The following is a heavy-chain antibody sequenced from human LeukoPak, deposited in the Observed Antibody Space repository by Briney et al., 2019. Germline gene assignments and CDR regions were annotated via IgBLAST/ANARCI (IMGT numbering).Heavy chain of an antibody. CDR3: AKDSFIRGNSGSPFDY. CDR2: ISGSGGST. D-gene: IGHD3-10*01. V-gene: IGHV3-23*01. Sequence: GGSLRLSCAASGFTFSSYGMSWVRQAPGKGLEWVSAISGSGGSTYYADSVKGRFTISRDNSKNTLYLQMNSLRAEDTAVYYCAKDSFIRGNSGSPFDYWGQGALVTVSS. CDR1: GFTFSSYG. J-gene: IGHJ4*02.